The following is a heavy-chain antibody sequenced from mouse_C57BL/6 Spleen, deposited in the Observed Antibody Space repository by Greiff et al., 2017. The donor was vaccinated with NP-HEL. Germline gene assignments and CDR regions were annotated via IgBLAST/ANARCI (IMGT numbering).Heavy chain of an antibody. CDR1: GFTFSSYG. V-gene: IGHV5-6*01. CDR2: ISSGGSYT. J-gene: IGHJ3*01. D-gene: IGHD2-5*01. CDR3: ERQDYSNYVGWFAY. Sequence: EVQVVESGGDLVKPGGSLKLSCAASGFTFSSYGMSWVRQTPDKRLEWVATISSGGSYTYYPDSVKGRFTISRDNAKNTLYLQMSSLKSEDTAMYYCERQDYSNYVGWFAYWGQGTLVTVSA.